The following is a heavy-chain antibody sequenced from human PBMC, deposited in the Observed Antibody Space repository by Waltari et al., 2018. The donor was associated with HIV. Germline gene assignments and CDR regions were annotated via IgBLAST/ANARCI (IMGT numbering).Heavy chain of an antibody. D-gene: IGHD2-15*01. J-gene: IGHJ4*02. V-gene: IGHV3-30*15. Sequence: QVQLVESGGGVVQPGRSLRLSCAASGFTFRNYAIHWVRQAPGKGLEWVAVISYDGSNKYYADSVKGRFTISRDNSKNTLYLQMSSLRAEDTAVYYCARDARWPFHYFDYWGQGTLVTVSS. CDR3: ARDARWPFHYFDY. CDR2: ISYDGSNK. CDR1: GFTFRNYA.